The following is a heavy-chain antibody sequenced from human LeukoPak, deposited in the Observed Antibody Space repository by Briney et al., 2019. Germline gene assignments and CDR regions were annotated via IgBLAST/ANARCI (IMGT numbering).Heavy chain of an antibody. D-gene: IGHD2-2*01. V-gene: IGHV3-53*05. CDR1: GFTVSSNY. J-gene: IGHJ4*02. CDR2: IYSGGST. CDR3: ASEEYQLLTDY. Sequence: PGGSLRLPCAASGFTVSSNYMSWVRQAPGKGLEWVSVIYSGGSTYYADSVKGRFTISRDNSKNTLYLQMNSLRAEDTAVYYCASEEYQLLTDYWGQGTLVTVSS.